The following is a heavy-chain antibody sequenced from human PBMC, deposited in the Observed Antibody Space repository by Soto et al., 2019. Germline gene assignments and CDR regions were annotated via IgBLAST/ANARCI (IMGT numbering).Heavy chain of an antibody. J-gene: IGHJ6*02. CDR2: IFYSGSP. D-gene: IGHD1-26*01. CDR3: ARASSGRFPRVYYYYGMDV. Sequence: PSETLSLTCTVSGASINDYFWSWIRQPPGKGLEWIGYIFYSGSPNYNPSLKSRVTMSIDTSKNQFSLKLTSVTAADTAVYYCARASSGRFPRVYYYYGMDVWGQGTTVTVSS. CDR1: GASINDYF. V-gene: IGHV4-59*01.